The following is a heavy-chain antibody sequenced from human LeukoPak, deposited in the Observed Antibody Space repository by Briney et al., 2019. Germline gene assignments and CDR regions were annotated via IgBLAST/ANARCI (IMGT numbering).Heavy chain of an antibody. CDR1: GYTFTSYG. CDR3: AKHGDTTETTWTFGSDY. J-gene: IGHJ4*02. V-gene: IGHV1-18*01. Sequence: ASVKVSCKASGYTFTSYGISWLRQAPGQGLEWMGWISVYNGNTNYAQKLQGRVTMTTDTSTGTAYMELRSLRSDDTAVYYCAKHGDTTETTWTFGSDYWGQGTLVTVSS. D-gene: IGHD1-1*01. CDR2: ISVYNGNT.